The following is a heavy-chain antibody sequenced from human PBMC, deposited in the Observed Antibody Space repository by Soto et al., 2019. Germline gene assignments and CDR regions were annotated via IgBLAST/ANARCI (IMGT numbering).Heavy chain of an antibody. Sequence: ASVKVSCKTSGYTFSNYGIAWVRQAPGQSLEWMGWISVYNYNTNYAQKLQGRVTMTRDISTSTAYMELRSLISDDTAVYYCARGGGYYGSGTYPFDYWGQ. J-gene: IGHJ4*01. CDR3: ARGGGYYGSGTYPFDY. D-gene: IGHD3-10*01. V-gene: IGHV1-18*01. CDR1: GYTFSNYG. CDR2: ISVYNYNT.